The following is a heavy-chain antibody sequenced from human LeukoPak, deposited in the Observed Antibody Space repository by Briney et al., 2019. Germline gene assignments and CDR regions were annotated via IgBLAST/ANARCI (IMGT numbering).Heavy chain of an antibody. V-gene: IGHV4-39*07. CDR1: GGSISSSTYY. CDR3: ASRAYGFDY. Sequence: SETLSLTCTVSGGSISSSTYYWGWIRQPPGKGLEWIGSIYYRGSTYYNPSLKSRVAISVDTSKNQFSLKLSSVTAADTAIYFCASRAYGFDYWGQGTLITVSS. J-gene: IGHJ4*02. D-gene: IGHD2-21*01. CDR2: IYYRGST.